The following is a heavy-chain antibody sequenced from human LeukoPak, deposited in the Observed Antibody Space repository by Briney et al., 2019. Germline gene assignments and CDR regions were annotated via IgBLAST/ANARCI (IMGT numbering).Heavy chain of an antibody. V-gene: IGHV3-66*02. J-gene: IGHJ6*02. CDR1: GFTVSSNY. CDR2: IYSGGST. CDR3: ARDLEENYYYYGMDV. Sequence: PGGSLRLSCAASGFTVSSNYMSWVRQAPGKGLEWVSVIYSGGSTYYADSVKGRFTISRDNSKNTLCLQMNSLRAEDTAVYYCARDLEENYYYYGMDVWGQGTTVTVSS.